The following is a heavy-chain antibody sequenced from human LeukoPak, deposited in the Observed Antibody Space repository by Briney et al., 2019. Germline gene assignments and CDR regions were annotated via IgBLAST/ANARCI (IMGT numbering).Heavy chain of an antibody. CDR3: ARDGGDYVWGSYRPTYYFDY. J-gene: IGHJ4*02. CDR2: IWYDGSNK. V-gene: IGHV3-33*07. CDR1: GFTFSAYA. D-gene: IGHD3-16*02. Sequence: PGGSLSLSSEASGFTFSAYAITWVRQAPGKGLEWVAVIWYDGSNKYYADSVKGRFTISRDNSKNTLYLQMNSLRAEDTAVYYCARDGGDYVWGSYRPTYYFDYWGQGDLLTLSS.